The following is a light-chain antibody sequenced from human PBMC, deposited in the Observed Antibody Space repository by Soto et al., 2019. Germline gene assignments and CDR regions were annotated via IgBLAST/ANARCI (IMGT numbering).Light chain of an antibody. V-gene: IGKV3-15*01. CDR2: GAS. Sequence: EIVMTQSPATLSVSPGERATLSCRASQSVSGNLAWYQQKPGQAPRLLIYGASTRATGIPARFSGSGSGTVFTLTISSLQSEDFAVYYCQQYNNWPRTFGQGTKVLSK. CDR3: QQYNNWPRT. CDR1: QSVSGN. J-gene: IGKJ1*01.